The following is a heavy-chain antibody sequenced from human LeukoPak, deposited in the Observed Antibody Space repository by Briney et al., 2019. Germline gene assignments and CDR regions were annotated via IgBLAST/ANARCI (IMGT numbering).Heavy chain of an antibody. J-gene: IGHJ4*02. CDR2: ISYDGSNK. CDR3: ARIGTKFQYYFDY. V-gene: IGHV3-30*01. Sequence: GGSLRLSCAASGFTFSSYAMHWVRQAPGKGLEWVAVISYDGSNKYYADSVKGRLTISRDNSKNTLYLQMNSLRAEDTAVYYCARIGTKFQYYFDYWGQGTLVTVSS. CDR1: GFTFSSYA. D-gene: IGHD1-14*01.